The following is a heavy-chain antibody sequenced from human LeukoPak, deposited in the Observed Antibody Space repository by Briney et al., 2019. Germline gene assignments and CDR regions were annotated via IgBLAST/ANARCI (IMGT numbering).Heavy chain of an antibody. CDR2: IWYDGSDK. CDR1: GFTFSSYG. V-gene: IGHV3-33*01. Sequence: GGSLRLSCAASGFTFSSYGLHWVRQAPGKGLEWVAVIWYDGSDKYYADSVKGRFTISRDDSRHTLYLQMNSLRAEDSAVYYCARGWYYDILAGPQGADLWGQETLVIVSS. J-gene: IGHJ5*02. D-gene: IGHD3-9*01. CDR3: ARGWYYDILAGPQGADL.